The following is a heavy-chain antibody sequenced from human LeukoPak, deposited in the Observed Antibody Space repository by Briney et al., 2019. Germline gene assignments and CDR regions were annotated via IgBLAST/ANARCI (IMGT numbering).Heavy chain of an antibody. CDR1: GYTLTELS. CDR3: ATDRAVRGYIIFNGMDV. Sequence: ASVKVSCKVSGYTLTELSMHWVRQAPGKGLEWMGGFDREGGETIYAQKFQGRVTMTEDTSTDTAYMELSSLRSEDTAVYYCATDRAVRGYIIFNGMDVWGQGTTVTVSS. V-gene: IGHV1-24*01. D-gene: IGHD3-10*01. J-gene: IGHJ6*02. CDR2: FDREGGET.